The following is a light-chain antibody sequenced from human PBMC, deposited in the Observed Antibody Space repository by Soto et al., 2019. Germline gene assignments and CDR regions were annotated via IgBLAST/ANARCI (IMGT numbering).Light chain of an antibody. CDR3: CSYAGSTTFYV. CDR1: SSDVESYKL. J-gene: IGLJ1*01. Sequence: QSVLNQPASVSGSPGQSITISCTGTSSDVESYKLVSWYQQHPDKAPKLIIYEGNKRPSGVSNRFSGSKSGNTASLTISGLQAEDDADYYCCSYAGSTTFYVFGTGTKVTVL. CDR2: EGN. V-gene: IGLV2-23*01.